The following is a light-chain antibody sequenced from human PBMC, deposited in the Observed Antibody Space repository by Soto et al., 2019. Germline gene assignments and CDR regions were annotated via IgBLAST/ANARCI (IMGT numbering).Light chain of an antibody. Sequence: QSVLTQPASVSGSLGQSTTISCTGTSSDVGGYNYVSWYQQHPGKAPKLMIFDVSNRPSGVSTRFSGSKSGNTASLTISGLQAEDEADYYCGSYTSSNTYVFGTGTKLTVL. CDR2: DVS. V-gene: IGLV2-14*01. J-gene: IGLJ1*01. CDR3: GSYTSSNTYV. CDR1: SSDVGGYNY.